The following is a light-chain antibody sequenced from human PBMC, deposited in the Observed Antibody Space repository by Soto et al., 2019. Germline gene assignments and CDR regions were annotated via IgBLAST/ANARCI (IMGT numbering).Light chain of an antibody. J-gene: IGKJ3*01. CDR3: QQRSNWPPWT. CDR1: QSVHAY. V-gene: IGKV3-11*01. Sequence: EVVLTQFPATLSLSPGERATLSCRASQSVHAYLAWYQQKPGQPPRLLIYDASNRATGVPPRFSGSGSGTDFTLTISSLEPEDAAVYYCQQRSNWPPWTFGPGTKVDF. CDR2: DAS.